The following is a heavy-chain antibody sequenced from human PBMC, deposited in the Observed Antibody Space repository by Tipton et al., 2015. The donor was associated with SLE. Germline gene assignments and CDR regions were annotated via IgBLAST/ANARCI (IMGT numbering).Heavy chain of an antibody. CDR1: GFTVSSNY. CDR3: ARGKGGAGGVCFDY. CDR2: IYSGGST. Sequence: GSLRLSCAASGFTVSSNYMTWVRQAPGKGLEWVSVIYSGGSTYYADSVKGRFTISRDNSKNTLYLQMNSLRAEDTAVYYCARGKGGAGGVCFDYWGQGTLVTVSS. V-gene: IGHV3-53*01. D-gene: IGHD2-21*02. J-gene: IGHJ4*02.